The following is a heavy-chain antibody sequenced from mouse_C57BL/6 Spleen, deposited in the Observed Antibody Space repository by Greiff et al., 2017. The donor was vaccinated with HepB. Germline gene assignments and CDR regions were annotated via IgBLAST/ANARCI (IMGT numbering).Heavy chain of an antibody. CDR1: GYTFTSYW. CDR2: IDPSDSYT. Sequence: VQLQQPGAELVKPGASVKLSCKASGYTFTSYWMQWVKQRPGQGLEWIGEIDPSDSYTNYTQKFKGKATLTVDTSSSTAYMQLSSLTSEDSAVYYCARFYDAMDYWGQGTSVTVSS. V-gene: IGHV1-50*01. J-gene: IGHJ4*01. CDR3: ARFYDAMDY.